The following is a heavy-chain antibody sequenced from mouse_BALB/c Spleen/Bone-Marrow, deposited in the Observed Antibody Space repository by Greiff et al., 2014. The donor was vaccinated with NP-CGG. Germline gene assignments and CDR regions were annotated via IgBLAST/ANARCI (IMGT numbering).Heavy chain of an antibody. CDR1: GFDFSGFW. CDR3: ARLGYYGGFAY. V-gene: IGHV4-1*02. J-gene: IGHJ3*01. CDR2: INPDSSTI. D-gene: IGHD2-3*01. Sequence: VQLQQSGGGLVQPGGSLKLSCAASGFDFSGFWMGWVRQAPGKGLEWIGEINPDSSTINYTPSLKDRFIISRDNAKNTPYLQMSKVRSEDTALYYCARLGYYGGFAYWGQGTLVTVSA.